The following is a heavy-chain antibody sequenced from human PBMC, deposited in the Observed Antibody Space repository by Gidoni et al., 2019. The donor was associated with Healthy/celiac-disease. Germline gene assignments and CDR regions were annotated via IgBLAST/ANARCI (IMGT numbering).Heavy chain of an antibody. V-gene: IGHV3-30-3*01. CDR2: ISYDGSNK. CDR3: ARDLFVAHYYGSGLGAGAFDI. CDR1: GFTFSSYA. D-gene: IGHD3-10*01. J-gene: IGHJ3*02. Sequence: QVQLVESGGGVVQPGRSLRLSCAASGFTFSSYAMHWVRQAPGKGLEWVAFISYDGSNKYYADSVKGRFTISRDNSKNTLYLQMNSLRAEDTAVYYCARDLFVAHYYGSGLGAGAFDIWGQGTMVTVSS.